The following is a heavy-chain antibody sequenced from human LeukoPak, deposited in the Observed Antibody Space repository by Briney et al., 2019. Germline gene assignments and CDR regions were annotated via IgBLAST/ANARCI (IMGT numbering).Heavy chain of an antibody. CDR2: ISSSSSTI. D-gene: IGHD3-3*01. J-gene: IGHJ4*02. Sequence: GGSLRLSCAASGFTFSSYSMNWVRQAPGKGLEWVSYISSSSSTIYYADSVKGRFTISRDNAKNSLYLQMNSLRDEDTAVYYCARDVTIFGVVSTDTFDYWGQGTLVTVSS. CDR1: GFTFSSYS. V-gene: IGHV3-48*02. CDR3: ARDVTIFGVVSTDTFDY.